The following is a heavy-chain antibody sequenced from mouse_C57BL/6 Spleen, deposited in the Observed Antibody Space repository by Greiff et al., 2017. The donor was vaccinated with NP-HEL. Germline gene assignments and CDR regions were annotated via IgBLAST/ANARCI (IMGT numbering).Heavy chain of an antibody. D-gene: IGHD2-1*01. J-gene: IGHJ4*01. CDR2: INPNNGGT. CDR1: GYTFTDYY. CDR3: ARRDGNYEWAMDY. Sequence: EVQLQQSGPELVKPGASVKISCKASGYTFTDYYMNWVKQSHGKSLEWIGDINPNNGGTSYNQKFKGKATLTVDKSSSTAYMELRSLTSEDSAVYYCARRDGNYEWAMDYWGQGTSVTVSS. V-gene: IGHV1-26*01.